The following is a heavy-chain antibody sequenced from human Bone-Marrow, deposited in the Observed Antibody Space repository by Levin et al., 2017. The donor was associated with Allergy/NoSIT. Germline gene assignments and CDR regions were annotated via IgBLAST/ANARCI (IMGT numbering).Heavy chain of an antibody. V-gene: IGHV3-9*01. CDR2: ISWNSGSI. CDR3: AKDGGTSYAFDI. D-gene: IGHD1-1*01. J-gene: IGHJ3*02. CDR1: GFTFDDYA. Sequence: GGSLRLSCAASGFTFDDYAMHWVRQAPGKGLEWVSGISWNSGSIGYADSVKGRFTISRDNAKNSLYLQMNSLRAEDTALYYCAKDGGTSYAFDIWGQGTMVTVSS.